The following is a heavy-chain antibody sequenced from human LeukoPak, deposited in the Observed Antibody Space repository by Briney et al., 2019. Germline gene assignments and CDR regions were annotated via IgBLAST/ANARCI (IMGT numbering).Heavy chain of an antibody. V-gene: IGHV3-74*01. CDR3: AKGNGATVTTYYYMDV. CDR2: INSDGSST. J-gene: IGHJ6*03. CDR1: GFTFSNYW. D-gene: IGHD4-17*01. Sequence: GGPLRLSCAASGFTFSNYWMHWVRQAPGKGLVWVSRINSDGSSTSYADSVKGRFTISRDNSKNTLYLQMNSLRAEDTAVYYCAKGNGATVTTYYYMDVWGKGTTVTISS.